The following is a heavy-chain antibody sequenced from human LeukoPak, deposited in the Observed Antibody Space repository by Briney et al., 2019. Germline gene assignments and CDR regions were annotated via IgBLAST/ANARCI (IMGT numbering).Heavy chain of an antibody. J-gene: IGHJ3*02. CDR3: ASQYYYYGSGTSAFDI. CDR2: IYYSGST. CDR1: GGSISSGGNY. Sequence: SETLSLTCTVSGGSISSGGNYWSWIRQHPGKGLEWIGYIYYSGSTYYNPSLKSRVTISVDTSKNQFSLKLSSVTAADTAVYYCASQYYYYGSGTSAFDIWGQGAMVTVSS. D-gene: IGHD3-10*01. V-gene: IGHV4-31*03.